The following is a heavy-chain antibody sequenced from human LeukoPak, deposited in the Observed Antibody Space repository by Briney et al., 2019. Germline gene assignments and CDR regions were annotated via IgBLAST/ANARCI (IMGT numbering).Heavy chain of an antibody. CDR2: IYSSGST. D-gene: IGHD4-17*01. CDR1: GASISGYY. Sequence: SETLSLTCTVSGASISGYYWSWIRQPAGKGLEWIGRIYSSGSTNYNPSLKSRVTISVDKSKNQFSLKLSSVTAADTAVYYCASSTVTTSGVAEIAEYFQHWGQGTLVTVSS. J-gene: IGHJ1*01. V-gene: IGHV4-4*07. CDR3: ASSTVTTSGVAEIAEYFQH.